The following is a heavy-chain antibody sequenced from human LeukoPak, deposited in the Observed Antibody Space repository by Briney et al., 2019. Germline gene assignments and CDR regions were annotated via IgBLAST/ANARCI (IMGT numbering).Heavy chain of an antibody. D-gene: IGHD1-26*01. Sequence: GGSLRLSCAASGFTFSSYWMSWVRPPPGKGLEWVANIKEDGSEKYYVASVKGRFNITRDNAKNSLYLQMNSLRAEDTAVYYCARAGGTYYGIAFDIWGQGTMVTVSS. CDR2: IKEDGSEK. V-gene: IGHV3-7*01. CDR3: ARAGGTYYGIAFDI. J-gene: IGHJ3*02. CDR1: GFTFSSYW.